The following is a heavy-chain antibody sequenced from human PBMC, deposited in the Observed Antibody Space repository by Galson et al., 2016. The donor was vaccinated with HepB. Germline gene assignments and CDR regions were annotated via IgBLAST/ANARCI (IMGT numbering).Heavy chain of an antibody. CDR1: GYTFTTYA. CDR2: ISAGNGNT. Sequence: SVKVSCKASGYTFTTYAIHWVRRAPGQRLEWMGWISAGNGNTKYSQNFQGRVTITRDTSASTAYMEVSSLRPEDTAVYYCARSSAREWLGQYYYSGMDVWGHGTTVTVSS. J-gene: IGHJ6*02. CDR3: ARSSAREWLGQYYYSGMDV. V-gene: IGHV1-3*01. D-gene: IGHD6-19*01.